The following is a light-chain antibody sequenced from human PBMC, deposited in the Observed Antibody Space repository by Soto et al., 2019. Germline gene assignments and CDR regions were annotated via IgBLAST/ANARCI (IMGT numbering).Light chain of an antibody. CDR3: QQYNHWHPWLT. CDR2: GAS. Sequence: EIEMTKSPATLSVSPGDRATLSCRASQSVNTNLAWYQPNPGQAPRLLIYGASTRDPGIPARFSGSGSGTEFTLAVSSLESYDFAIYYCQQYNHWHPWLTFGGGTTVEVK. V-gene: IGKV3-15*01. J-gene: IGKJ4*01. CDR1: QSVNTN.